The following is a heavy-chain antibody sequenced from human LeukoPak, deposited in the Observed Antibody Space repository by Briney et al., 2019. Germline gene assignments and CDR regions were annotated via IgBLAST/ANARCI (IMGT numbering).Heavy chain of an antibody. D-gene: IGHD5-24*01. CDR2: VNPNNGAT. V-gene: IGHV1-2*02. CDR1: GYRFTDYH. J-gene: IGHJ4*02. Sequence: ASVRVSCTASGYRFTDYHMHWVRQAPGEGLEWMGWVNPNNGATNYAQKFQGRVTMTRGTSINTVYMDLTGLRSDDSAIYYCARDYGEAATITAFRTYYYFDHWGQGTLVTVSS. CDR3: ARDYGEAATITAFRTYYYFDH.